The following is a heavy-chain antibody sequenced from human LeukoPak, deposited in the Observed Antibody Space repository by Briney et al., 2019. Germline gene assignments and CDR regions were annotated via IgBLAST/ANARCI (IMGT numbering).Heavy chain of an antibody. V-gene: IGHV4-59*01. Sequence: PSETLSLTCTVSGGSINSYYWSWIRQRPGKGLEWIGYIYYSGSTNYNPSLKSRVTISVDTSKNQFSLKLSSVTAADTAVYYCARGPPTDIVVVVAAADYYYYYMDVWGKGTTVTISS. CDR3: ARGPPTDIVVVVAAADYYYYYMDV. J-gene: IGHJ6*03. CDR2: IYYSGST. D-gene: IGHD2-15*01. CDR1: GGSINSYY.